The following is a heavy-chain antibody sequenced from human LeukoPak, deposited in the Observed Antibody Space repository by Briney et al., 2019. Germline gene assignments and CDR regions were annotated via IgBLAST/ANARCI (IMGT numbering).Heavy chain of an antibody. Sequence: TSETLSLTCGVHGESLNDYYWSWIRQSPGKGLEWIGEITHNGSTTFNPSLESRLTISVDTSKNQFSLKLTSVTAADASVYFCARGFCRGESCYSGEYFQHWGRGTLVTVSS. CDR1: GESLNDYY. J-gene: IGHJ1*01. CDR3: ARGFCRGESCYSGEYFQH. D-gene: IGHD2-15*01. V-gene: IGHV4-34*01. CDR2: ITHNGST.